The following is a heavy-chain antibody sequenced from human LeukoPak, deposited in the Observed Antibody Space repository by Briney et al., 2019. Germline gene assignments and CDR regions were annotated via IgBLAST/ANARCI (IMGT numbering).Heavy chain of an antibody. CDR3: AKDPYDYYDSSGYYYEPYFDY. CDR2: ISSSSTYI. D-gene: IGHD3-22*01. V-gene: IGHV3-21*04. Sequence: MSGGSLRLSCAASGLIFDDYTMHWVRQAPGKGLEWVSSISSSSTYIFYADSVKGRFTISRDNSKNTLYLQMNSLRAEDTAVYYCAKDPYDYYDSSGYYYEPYFDYWGQGTLVTVSS. J-gene: IGHJ4*02. CDR1: GLIFDDYT.